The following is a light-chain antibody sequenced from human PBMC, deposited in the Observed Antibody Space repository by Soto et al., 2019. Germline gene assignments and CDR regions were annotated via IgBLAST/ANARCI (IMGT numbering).Light chain of an antibody. Sequence: QSALTQPPSASGTPGQRLTISCSGGSSNIGSNYVYWYQQLPGTAPKLLIYKDNQRPSGVPDRFSGSKSGTSVSLAISGLRSEDEADYYCAAWDDSLGGLFGGGTKVTVL. CDR2: KDN. CDR1: SSNIGSNY. V-gene: IGLV1-47*01. CDR3: AAWDDSLGGL. J-gene: IGLJ3*02.